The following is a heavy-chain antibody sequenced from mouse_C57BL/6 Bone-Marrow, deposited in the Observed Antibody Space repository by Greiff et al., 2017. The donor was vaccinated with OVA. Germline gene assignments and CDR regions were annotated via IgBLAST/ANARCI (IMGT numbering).Heavy chain of an antibody. CDR2: IDPSDSET. J-gene: IGHJ2*01. Sequence: QVQLQQPGAELVRPGSSVKLSCKASGYTFTSYWMHWVKQRPIQGLEWIGNIDPSDSETHYNQKFKDKATLTVDKSSSTAYMQLSSLTSEDSAVYYCARGDYRNYDYWGKGTTLTVSS. D-gene: IGHD2-5*01. CDR1: GYTFTSYW. V-gene: IGHV1-52*01. CDR3: ARGDYRNYDY.